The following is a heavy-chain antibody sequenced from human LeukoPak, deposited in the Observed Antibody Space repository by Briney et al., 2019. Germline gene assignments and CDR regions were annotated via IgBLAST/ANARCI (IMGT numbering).Heavy chain of an antibody. J-gene: IGHJ4*02. CDR2: ISAYNGNT. Sequence: GASVKVSCKASGYTFTSYGISWVRQAPGQGLEWMGWISAYNGNTNYAQKLQGRVTMTTDTSTSTAYMELRSLRSDDTAVYYCARPHYDILTGYYNPDYWGQGTLVTVSS. CDR3: ARPHYDILTGYYNPDY. V-gene: IGHV1-18*04. D-gene: IGHD3-9*01. CDR1: GYTFTSYG.